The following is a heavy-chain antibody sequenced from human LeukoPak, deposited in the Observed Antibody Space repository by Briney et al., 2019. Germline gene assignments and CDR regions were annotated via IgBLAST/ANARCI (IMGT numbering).Heavy chain of an antibody. CDR2: IYYSGST. J-gene: IGHJ5*02. CDR1: GGSISSSSYY. Sequence: SGTLSLTCAVSGGSISSSSYYWGWIRQPPGKGLEWIGSIYYSGSTYYNPSLKSRVTISVDTSKNQFSLKLSSVTAADTAVYYCARGFQGFGELLSPYNWFDPWGQGTLVTVSS. CDR3: ARGFQGFGELLSPYNWFDP. V-gene: IGHV4-39*07. D-gene: IGHD3-10*01.